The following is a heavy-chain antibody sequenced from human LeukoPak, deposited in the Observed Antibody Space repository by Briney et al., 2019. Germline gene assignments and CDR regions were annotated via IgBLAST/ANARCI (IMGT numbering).Heavy chain of an antibody. CDR2: IYYSGST. CDR1: GGSISSSSYY. V-gene: IGHV4-39*07. J-gene: IGHJ3*02. CDR3: ARDEGRLAQAFDI. Sequence: PSETLSLTCTVSGGSISSSSYYWGWIRQPPGKGLEWIGSIYYSGSTYYNPSLKSRVTISEDRSKNQFSLKLSSVTAADTAVYYCARDEGRLAQAFDIWGQGTMVTVSS. D-gene: IGHD6-19*01.